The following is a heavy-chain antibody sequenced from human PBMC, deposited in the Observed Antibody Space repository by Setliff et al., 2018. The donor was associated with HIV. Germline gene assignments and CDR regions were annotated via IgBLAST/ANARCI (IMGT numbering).Heavy chain of an antibody. CDR2: IYPDDSDT. Sequence: PGESLKISCKGSGYSFTTYWITWVRQMPGKGLERMAMIYPDDSDTRYSPSFQGQVTLSVDKSINTAYLQWSSLKASDTAMYYCARDYDTSGYPLWGQGTMVTVSS. CDR3: ARDYDTSGYPL. D-gene: IGHD3-22*01. V-gene: IGHV5-51*01. CDR1: GYSFTTYW. J-gene: IGHJ3*01.